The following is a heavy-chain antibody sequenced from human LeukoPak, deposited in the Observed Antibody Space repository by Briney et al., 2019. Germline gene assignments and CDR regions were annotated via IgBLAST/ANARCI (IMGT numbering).Heavy chain of an antibody. Sequence: SETLSLTCTVSGGSISSYYWSWIRQPPGMGLEWIGYIYYTGSTTYNPSFKSRVTISVDTSKNQVSLRLFSVTAADTAVYYCARSYVFSDAFDIWGQGTMVTASS. V-gene: IGHV4-59*01. CDR1: GGSISSYY. D-gene: IGHD3-16*01. CDR2: IYYTGST. J-gene: IGHJ3*02. CDR3: ARSYVFSDAFDI.